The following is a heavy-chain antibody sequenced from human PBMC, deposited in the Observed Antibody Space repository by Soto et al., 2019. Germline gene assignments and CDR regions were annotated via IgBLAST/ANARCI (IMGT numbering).Heavy chain of an antibody. Sequence: PGGSLRLSCVASKFTFSNYWMTWVRQAPGKGLEWVANIKEDGSEKYYVDSVKGRFTISRDNAKNSLYLQMNSLRAEDTAVYYCARVYFKYDDWGQGT. J-gene: IGHJ4*02. CDR2: IKEDGSEK. CDR3: ARVYFKYDD. D-gene: IGHD3-10*01. CDR1: KFTFSNYW. V-gene: IGHV3-7*01.